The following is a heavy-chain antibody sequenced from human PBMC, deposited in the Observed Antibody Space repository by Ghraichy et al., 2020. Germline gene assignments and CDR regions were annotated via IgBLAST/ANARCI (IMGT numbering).Heavy chain of an antibody. CDR2: FDPEDGET. J-gene: IGHJ6*02. Sequence: ASVKVSCKVSGYTLTELSMHWVRQAPGKGLEWMGGFDPEDGETIYAQKFQGRVTMTEDTSTDTAYMELSSLRSEDTAVYYCATVSGYPYYYGMDVWGQGTTVTVSS. CDR1: GYTLTELS. V-gene: IGHV1-24*01. CDR3: ATVSGYPYYYGMDV. D-gene: IGHD3-22*01.